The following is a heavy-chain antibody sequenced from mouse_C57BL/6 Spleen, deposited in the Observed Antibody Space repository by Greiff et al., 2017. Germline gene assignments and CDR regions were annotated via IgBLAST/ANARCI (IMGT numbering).Heavy chain of an antibody. V-gene: IGHV2-2*01. CDR3: ARASNSDV. J-gene: IGHJ1*03. CDR1: GFSLTSYG. Sequence: VQLQQSGPGLVQPSQSLSITCPVSGFSLTSYGVHWVRQSPGKGLEWLGVIWSGGSTDYNAAFISRLSISKDNSKSQVFFKMNSLQADDTAIYYCARASNSDVWGTGTTVTVSS. CDR2: IWSGGST.